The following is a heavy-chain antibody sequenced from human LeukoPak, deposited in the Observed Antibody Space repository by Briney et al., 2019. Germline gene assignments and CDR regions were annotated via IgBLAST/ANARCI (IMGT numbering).Heavy chain of an antibody. J-gene: IGHJ4*02. D-gene: IGHD3-16*01. V-gene: IGHV1-2*02. CDR2: INPNNGDT. Sequence: ASVKVSCKASGYTFTGYYMHWVRQASGQGPEWMGWINPNNGDTDYAKAFQGRVTMTRDTSISTAYMELNRLRSDDTAMYYCARGEYSNGYPYRLDFWGQGTLLTVSS. CDR1: GYTFTGYY. CDR3: ARGEYSNGYPYRLDF.